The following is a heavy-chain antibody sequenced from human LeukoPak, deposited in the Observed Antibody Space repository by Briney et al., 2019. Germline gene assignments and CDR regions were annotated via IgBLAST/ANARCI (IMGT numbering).Heavy chain of an antibody. J-gene: IGHJ4*02. CDR1: GGSFSGYY. CDR3: ARHMVRGCCSRRYFDY. V-gene: IGHV4-34*01. CDR2: INHSGST. Sequence: SETLSLTCAVYGGSFSGYYWSWIRQPPGKGLEWIGEINHSGSTNYSPSLKSRVTISVDTSKNQFSLKLSSVTAADTAVYYCARHMVRGCCSRRYFDYWGQGTLVTVSS. D-gene: IGHD3-10*01.